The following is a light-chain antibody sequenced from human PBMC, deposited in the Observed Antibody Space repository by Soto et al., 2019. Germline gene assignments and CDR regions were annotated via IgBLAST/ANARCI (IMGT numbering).Light chain of an antibody. V-gene: IGLV2-11*01. Sequence: QSVLTQPRSVSASPGQSVTLSCTGSRSDVGVYNYVSWYQQHPGKAPKLMIYDVSKRPSGVPGRFSGSKSGNTASLTISGLQAEDEADYYCCSYEGGYTPLVFGGGTKLTVL. J-gene: IGLJ2*01. CDR1: RSDVGVYNY. CDR2: DVS. CDR3: CSYEGGYTPLV.